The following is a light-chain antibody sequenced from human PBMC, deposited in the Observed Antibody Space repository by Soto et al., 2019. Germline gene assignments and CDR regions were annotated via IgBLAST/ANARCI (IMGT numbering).Light chain of an antibody. CDR1: SSNIGSNY. Sequence: QSVLTQPPSASGTPGQRVTISCSGSSSNIGSNYVYWYKQLPGTAPKLLIYRNNQRPSGVPDRFSSSKSGTSASLAISGLRSEDEADYYCATWDDSLSGRVVFGGGTKLTVL. J-gene: IGLJ2*01. CDR3: ATWDDSLSGRVV. V-gene: IGLV1-47*01. CDR2: RNN.